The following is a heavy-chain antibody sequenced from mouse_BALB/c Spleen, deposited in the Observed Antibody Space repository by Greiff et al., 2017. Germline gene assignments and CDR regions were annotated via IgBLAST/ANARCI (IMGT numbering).Heavy chain of an antibody. CDR3: ARDVEGFAY. V-gene: IGHV5-4*02. CDR2: ISDGGSYT. J-gene: IGHJ3*01. Sequence: EVMLVESGGGLVKPGGSLKLSCAASGFTFSDYYMYWVRQPPEKRLEWVATISDGGSYTYYPDSVKGRFTISRDNAKNNLYLQMSRLKSEDTAMYYCARDVEGFAYWGQGTLVTVSA. CDR1: GFTFSDYY.